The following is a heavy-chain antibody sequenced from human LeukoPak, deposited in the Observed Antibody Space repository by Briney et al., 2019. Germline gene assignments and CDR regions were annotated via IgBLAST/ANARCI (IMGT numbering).Heavy chain of an antibody. CDR3: ARGPVGVYFDY. Sequence: SETLSLTCTVSGYSISSGYYWGWIRQPPGKGLEWIGSIYHSGSTYYNPSLKSRVTISVDTSKNQFSLKLSSVTAAATAVYYCARGPVGVYFDYWGQGPLVTVSS. CDR1: GYSISSGYY. J-gene: IGHJ4*02. V-gene: IGHV4-38-2*02. D-gene: IGHD3-16*01. CDR2: IYHSGST.